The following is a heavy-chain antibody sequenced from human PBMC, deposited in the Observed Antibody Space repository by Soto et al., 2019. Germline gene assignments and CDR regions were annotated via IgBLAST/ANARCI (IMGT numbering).Heavy chain of an antibody. CDR3: ARKQYQLLSAPGGMDV. J-gene: IGHJ6*02. D-gene: IGHD2-2*01. V-gene: IGHV3-30*03. CDR2: ISYDGSNK. CDR1: GFTFSIYG. Sequence: GGSLILSCAASGFTFSIYGMHRVRQAPGKGLEWVAVISYDGSNKYYADSVKGRFTISRDNSKNTLYLQMNSLRAEDTAVYYCARKQYQLLSAPGGMDVWGQGTTVTVPS.